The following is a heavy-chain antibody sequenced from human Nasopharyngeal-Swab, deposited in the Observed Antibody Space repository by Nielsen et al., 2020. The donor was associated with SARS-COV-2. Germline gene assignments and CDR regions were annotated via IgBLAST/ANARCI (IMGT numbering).Heavy chain of an antibody. V-gene: IGHV3-64D*06. CDR3: VKRGYSTSWFYFDY. J-gene: IGHJ4*02. Sequence: WIRQPPGQGLEYVSTISNNGVNTYYADSVKGRFTISRDNSKNTLYLQMSSLRAEDTAVYYCVKRGYSTSWFYFDYWGQGTLVTVSS. D-gene: IGHD6-13*01. CDR2: ISNNGVNT.